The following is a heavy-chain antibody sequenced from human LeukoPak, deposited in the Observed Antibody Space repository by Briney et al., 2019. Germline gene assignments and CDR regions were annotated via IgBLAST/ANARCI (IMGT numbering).Heavy chain of an antibody. D-gene: IGHD3-3*01. CDR1: GYTFTSYY. CDR2: INPSGGST. CDR3: ASPSYYDFWSGYYPLDY. Sequence: ASVKVSCKASGYTFTSYYVHWVRQAPGQGLEWMGIINPSGGSTSYAQKFQGRVTMTRDTSTSTVYMELSSLRSEDTAVYYCASPSYYDFWSGYYPLDYWGQGTLVTVSS. J-gene: IGHJ4*02. V-gene: IGHV1-46*01.